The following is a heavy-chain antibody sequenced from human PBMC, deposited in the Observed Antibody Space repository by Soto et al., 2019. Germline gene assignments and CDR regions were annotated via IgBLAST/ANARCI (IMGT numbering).Heavy chain of an antibody. J-gene: IGHJ4*01. CDR1: GYTFTSYG. D-gene: IGHD3-10*01. Sequence: ASVNDSCKASGYTFTSYGISWVRQAPGQGLEWMGWISAYNGNTNYAQKLQGRVTMTTDTSTSTAYMELRSLKASDTAMYYCARQDGLGIYYFDYWGRGTLVTVSS. CDR3: ARQDGLGIYYFDY. CDR2: ISAYNGNT. V-gene: IGHV1-18*01.